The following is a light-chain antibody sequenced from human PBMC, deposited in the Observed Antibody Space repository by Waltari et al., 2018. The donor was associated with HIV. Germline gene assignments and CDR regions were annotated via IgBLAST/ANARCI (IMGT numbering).Light chain of an antibody. V-gene: IGKV3-15*01. Sequence: EIMMTQSPATLSASPGERATLSFRASQRVSGNVAWYQQKPGQAPRLFIYGESTRATGIPARFSGSGYETEFTLTISSLQSEDFAVYHCNQYNDWWTLGQGPKVEV. CDR1: QRVSGN. CDR3: NQYNDWWT. J-gene: IGKJ1*01. CDR2: GES.